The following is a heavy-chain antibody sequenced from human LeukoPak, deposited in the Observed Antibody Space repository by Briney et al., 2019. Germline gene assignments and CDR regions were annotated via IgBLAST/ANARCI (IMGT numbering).Heavy chain of an antibody. Sequence: ASGPTLVNPTQTLTLTCTLSGFSLTTRGGAVGWIRQPPGKALEWLALIYWHDEIRYSPSLKSRLTITKDTSKNQVVLTMTNMDPVDTATYYCAHGKNDMLTTIVLIGAFDIWGHGTMVTVSS. V-gene: IGHV2-5*01. CDR3: AHGKNDMLTTIVLIGAFDI. D-gene: IGHD2-8*01. CDR1: GFSLTTRGGA. J-gene: IGHJ3*02. CDR2: IYWHDEI.